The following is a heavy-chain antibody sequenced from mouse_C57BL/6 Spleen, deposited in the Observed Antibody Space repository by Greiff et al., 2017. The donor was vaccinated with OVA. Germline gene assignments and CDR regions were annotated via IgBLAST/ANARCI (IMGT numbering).Heavy chain of an antibody. D-gene: IGHD1-1*01. CDR2: FYPGSGSI. CDR3: ARHEIYYDGSSSYYFDY. CDR1: GYTFTEYT. J-gene: IGHJ2*01. V-gene: IGHV1-62-2*01. Sequence: VKLMESGAELVKPGASVKLSCKASGYTFTEYTIHWVKQRSGQGLEWIGWFYPGSGSIKYNEKFKDKATLTADKSSSTVYMELSRLTSEDSAVYFCARHEIYYDGSSSYYFDYWGQGTTLTVSS.